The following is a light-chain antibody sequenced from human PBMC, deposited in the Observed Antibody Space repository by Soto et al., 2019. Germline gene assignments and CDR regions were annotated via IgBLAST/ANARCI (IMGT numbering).Light chain of an antibody. V-gene: IGKV3-15*01. CDR3: QQYNNWPWT. CDR2: GAS. J-gene: IGKJ1*01. Sequence: EIVMTQYPATLSVSPGERATLSCRASQSINSNLAWYQQKPGQAPRLLIYGASTRATGIPARFSGSGSGTEFTLTISSLQSEYFAVYYCQQYNNWPWTFGQGTKVEIK. CDR1: QSINSN.